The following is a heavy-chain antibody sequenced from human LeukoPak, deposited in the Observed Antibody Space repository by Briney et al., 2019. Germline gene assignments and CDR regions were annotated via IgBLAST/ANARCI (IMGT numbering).Heavy chain of an antibody. CDR1: GASISSYY. CDR3: ARGIRAAGTFDY. Sequence: SETLSLTCIVSGASISSYYWSWIRQPPGKGLEWIGYIYYSGSTNYNPSLKSRVTISVDTSKNQFSLKLTSVTAADTAVYYCARGIRAAGTFDYWGQGTLVTVSS. D-gene: IGHD6-13*01. V-gene: IGHV4-59*01. J-gene: IGHJ4*02. CDR2: IYYSGST.